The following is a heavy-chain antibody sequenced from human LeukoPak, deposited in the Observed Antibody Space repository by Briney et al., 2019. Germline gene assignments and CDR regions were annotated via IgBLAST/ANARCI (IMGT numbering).Heavy chain of an antibody. Sequence: SETLSLTCTVSGDSIRNFYWNWIRQSPGKGLEWIGYIYQSGNTNYNPSLKSRLTMSIDTSKNQFSLNLNSVTAADTVVYYCARGNYGSGSYYVVDFDYWGQGTLVTVSS. CDR2: IYQSGNT. V-gene: IGHV4-59*01. CDR1: GDSIRNFY. CDR3: ARGNYGSGSYYVVDFDY. D-gene: IGHD3-10*01. J-gene: IGHJ4*02.